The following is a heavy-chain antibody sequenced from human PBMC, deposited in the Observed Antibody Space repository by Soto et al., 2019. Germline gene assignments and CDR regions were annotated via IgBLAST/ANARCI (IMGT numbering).Heavy chain of an antibody. CDR1: GYTFTGYY. Sequence: ASVKVSCKASGYTFTGYYMHWVRQAPGQGLEGMGGINPNSGGTNYAQKFQGRVTMTSDTSISTAYMELSRLRSDDTAVYYCARRYYSGSGSYYGLDVWGQGTQVTVSS. D-gene: IGHD3-10*01. CDR3: ARRYYSGSGSYYGLDV. CDR2: INPNSGGT. J-gene: IGHJ6*02. V-gene: IGHV1-2*02.